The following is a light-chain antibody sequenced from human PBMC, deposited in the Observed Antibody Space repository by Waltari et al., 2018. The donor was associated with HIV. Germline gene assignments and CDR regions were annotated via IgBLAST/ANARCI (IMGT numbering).Light chain of an antibody. CDR1: MPTIGSKI. Sequence: QSVLTQPPAASGTPGQRVTIPRSGSMPTIGSKIVNWYQHVPGTAPKLLMYRNDQRPSGVPDRFSGSKSGTSASLAISGLRSEDEADYYCVVWDDSLSGVVFGGGTKLTVL. J-gene: IGLJ2*01. V-gene: IGLV1-47*01. CDR3: VVWDDSLSGVV. CDR2: RND.